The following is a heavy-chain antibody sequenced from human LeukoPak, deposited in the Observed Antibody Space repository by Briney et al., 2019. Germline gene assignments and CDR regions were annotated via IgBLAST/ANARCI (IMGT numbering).Heavy chain of an antibody. J-gene: IGHJ4*02. D-gene: IGHD3-9*01. V-gene: IGHV1-46*03. Sequence: ASVKVSCKASGYTFTSYYMHWVQQAPGQGLEWMGVINPSSGSTRYALKFQGRLTVTRDTSTSTVYMEMSSLRSGDTALYYCARAPSDIWTGHYPHFDYWGQGTLVTVSS. CDR2: INPSSGST. CDR3: ARAPSDIWTGHYPHFDY. CDR1: GYTFTSYY.